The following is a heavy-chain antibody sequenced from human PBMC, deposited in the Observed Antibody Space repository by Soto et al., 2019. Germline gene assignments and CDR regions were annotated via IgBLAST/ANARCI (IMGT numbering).Heavy chain of an antibody. CDR2: ISYDGSNK. Sequence: QVQLVESGGGVVQPGRSLTLSCAASGFPFSSYAMHWVRQAPGKGLEWVAVISYDGSNKYYADSVKGRFTISRDNSKNTLYLQMNSLRAEDTAVYYCARDAAMVTFVYYFDYWGQGTLVTVSS. V-gene: IGHV3-30-3*01. CDR1: GFPFSSYA. D-gene: IGHD5-18*01. J-gene: IGHJ4*02. CDR3: ARDAAMVTFVYYFDY.